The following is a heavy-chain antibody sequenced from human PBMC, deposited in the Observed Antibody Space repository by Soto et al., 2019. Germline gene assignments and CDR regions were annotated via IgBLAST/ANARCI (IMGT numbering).Heavy chain of an antibody. CDR2: TYFRSKWYN. Sequence: SQTLSLTCAISGDSVSSNTASWNWIRQSPSRGLEWLGRTYFRSKWYNDYAVSVKSRIIINPDTSNNQFALQLNSVTAEDTAVYFCAIVQNLGPKTGYAFDPWGQGIMVTVSS. V-gene: IGHV6-1*01. J-gene: IGHJ5*02. CDR1: GDSVSSNTAS. D-gene: IGHD5-12*01. CDR3: AIVQNLGPKTGYAFDP.